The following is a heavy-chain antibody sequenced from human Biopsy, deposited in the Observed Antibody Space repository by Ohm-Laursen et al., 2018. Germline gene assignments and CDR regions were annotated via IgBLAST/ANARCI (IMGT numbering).Heavy chain of an antibody. CDR3: ARDKYRSWNYFDN. J-gene: IGHJ4*02. V-gene: IGHV1-2*02. D-gene: IGHD6-19*01. CDR1: GYTFSGYY. Sequence: GSSVKASCKASGYTFSGYYMHWVRQAPGQGLEWMGWINPDSGVTNYAQKFQGRVTMTRDTSIGTAYMELSRLGSDDTAVYYCARDKYRSWNYFDNWGQGSLVTVSS. CDR2: INPDSGVT.